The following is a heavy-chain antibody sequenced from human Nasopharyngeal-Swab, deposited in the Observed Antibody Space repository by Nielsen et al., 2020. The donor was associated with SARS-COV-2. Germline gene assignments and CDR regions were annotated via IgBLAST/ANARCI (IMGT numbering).Heavy chain of an antibody. D-gene: IGHD3-16*02. V-gene: IGHV4-34*01. CDR3: ARGRVWGSYRYTYYFDY. J-gene: IGHJ4*02. CDR2: INHSGST. CDR1: GGSFSGYY. Sequence: SETLSLTCAVYGGSFSGYYWSWIRQPPGKGLEWIGEINHSGSTNYNPSLKSRVTISVDTSKNQFSLKLSSVTAADTAVYYCARGRVWGSYRYTYYFDYWGQGTLVNVSS.